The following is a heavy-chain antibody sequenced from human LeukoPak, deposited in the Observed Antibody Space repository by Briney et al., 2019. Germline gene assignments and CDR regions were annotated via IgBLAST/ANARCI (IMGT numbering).Heavy chain of an antibody. J-gene: IGHJ4*02. CDR2: ISSSSSTI. V-gene: IGHV3-48*02. CDR1: GFTFSSYA. Sequence: GGSLRLSCAASGFTFSSYAMSWVRQAPGKGLEWVSYISSSSSTIYNADSVKGRFTISRDNAKNSLYLQMNSLRDEDTAVYYCARDGHLSGSYQLFDYWGQGTLVTVSS. D-gene: IGHD1-26*01. CDR3: ARDGHLSGSYQLFDY.